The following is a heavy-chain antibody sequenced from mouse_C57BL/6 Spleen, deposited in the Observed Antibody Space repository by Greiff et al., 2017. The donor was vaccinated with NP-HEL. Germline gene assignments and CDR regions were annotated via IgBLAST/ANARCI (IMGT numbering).Heavy chain of an antibody. D-gene: IGHD1-2*01. CDR3: ARPHYDAFDY. J-gene: IGHJ2*01. Sequence: QVQLQQSGPELVKPRASVKISCKASGYAFSSSWMNWVKQRPGKGLEWIGRIYPGDGDTNYNGKFKGKATLTADKSSSTAYMQLSSLTSEDSAVYFCARPHYDAFDYWGQGTTLTVSS. CDR1: GYAFSSSW. V-gene: IGHV1-82*01. CDR2: IYPGDGDT.